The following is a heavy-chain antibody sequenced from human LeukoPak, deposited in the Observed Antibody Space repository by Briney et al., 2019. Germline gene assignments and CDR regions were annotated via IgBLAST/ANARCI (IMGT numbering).Heavy chain of an antibody. J-gene: IGHJ6*02. CDR1: GYTFTSYG. CDR3: ARVGRDGSGWYDYYYYGMDV. CDR2: ISAYNGNT. D-gene: IGHD6-19*01. V-gene: IGHV1-18*01. Sequence: ASVKVSCKASGYTFTSYGISWVRQAPGQGPEWMGWISAYNGNTNYAQKLQGRVTMTTDTSTSTAYMELRSLRSDDTAVYYCARVGRDGSGWYDYYYYGMDVWGQGTTVTVSS.